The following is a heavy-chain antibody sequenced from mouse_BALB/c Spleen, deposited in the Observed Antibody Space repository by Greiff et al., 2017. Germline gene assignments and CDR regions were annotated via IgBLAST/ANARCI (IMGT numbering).Heavy chain of an antibody. CDR3: AITTGYFDV. J-gene: IGHJ1*01. D-gene: IGHD1-2*01. CDR1: GFNIKDYY. CDR2: IDPENGNT. Sequence: VQLKQSGAELVRPGALVKLSCKASGFNIKDYYMHWVKQRPEQGLEWIGWIDPENGNTIYDPKFQGKASITADTSSNTAYLQLSSLTSEDTAVYYCAITTGYFDVWGAGTTVTVSS. V-gene: IGHV14-1*02.